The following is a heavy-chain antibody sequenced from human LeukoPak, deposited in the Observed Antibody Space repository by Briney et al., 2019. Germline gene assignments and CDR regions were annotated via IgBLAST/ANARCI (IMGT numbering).Heavy chain of an antibody. V-gene: IGHV5-51*01. CDR1: GYSFTNYW. CDR3: ARPLTTGTTSAFDI. CDR2: IYPGDSAT. D-gene: IGHD1-1*01. J-gene: IGHJ3*02. Sequence: GESLKISGKGSGYSFTNYWIDWVRQMPGKGLEWMGSIYPGDSATRYSPSFQGQVTISADKSISTAYLQWSSLKASDTAMYYCARPLTTGTTSAFDIWGQGTMVTVSS.